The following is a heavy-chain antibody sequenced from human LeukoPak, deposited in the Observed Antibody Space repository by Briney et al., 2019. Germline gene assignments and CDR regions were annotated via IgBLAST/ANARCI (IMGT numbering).Heavy chain of an antibody. V-gene: IGHV4-39*07. D-gene: IGHD3-10*01. CDR3: AREAPDYYGSGSYYSDAFDI. J-gene: IGHJ3*02. Sequence: SETLSLTCTVSGGSISSSSYYWGWIRQPPGKGLEWIGSIYYSGSTYYNPSLKSRVTISVDTSKNQFSLKLSSVTAADTAVYYCAREAPDYYGSGSYYSDAFDIWGQGTMVTVSS. CDR2: IYYSGST. CDR1: GGSISSSSYY.